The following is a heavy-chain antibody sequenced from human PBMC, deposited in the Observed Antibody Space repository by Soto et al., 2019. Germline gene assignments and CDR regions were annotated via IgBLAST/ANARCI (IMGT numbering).Heavy chain of an antibody. V-gene: IGHV2-5*01. J-gene: IGHJ4*02. CDR1: GFSLSTSGVG. Sequence: SGPTLVNPTQTLTLTCTFSGFSLSTSGVGVGWIRQPPGKALEWLALIYWHGDKRYSPSLNSRLTITKDTSKNQVVLTMTDMDPVDTATYYCAHSARYYDILTGQYFQLNFDYWGLGTLVTVAS. CDR2: IYWHGDK. D-gene: IGHD3-9*01. CDR3: AHSARYYDILTGQYFQLNFDY.